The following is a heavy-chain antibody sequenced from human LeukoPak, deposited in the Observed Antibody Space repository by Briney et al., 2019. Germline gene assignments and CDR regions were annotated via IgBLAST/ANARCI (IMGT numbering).Heavy chain of an antibody. J-gene: IGHJ4*02. CDR3: VKGQSASCYATLDC. Sequence: PGRSLRLSCAASGFTFSSYGMHWVRQAPGKGLEWVSVIGGNGDTTHYADSVKGRFTISRDTSKNTLYLQMNSLRVEDTAVYYCVKGQSASCYATLDCWGQGTLLTVSS. D-gene: IGHD2-2*01. CDR2: IGGNGDTT. V-gene: IGHV3-23*01. CDR1: GFTFSSYG.